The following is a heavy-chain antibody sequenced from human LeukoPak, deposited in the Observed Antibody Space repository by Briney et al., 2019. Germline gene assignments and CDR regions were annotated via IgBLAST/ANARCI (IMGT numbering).Heavy chain of an antibody. V-gene: IGHV3-30*18. J-gene: IGHJ4*02. CDR3: VKSLVGHTSGY. Sequence: GGSLTLSCAASGFSFSGYGMHWVRQAPGKGLEWLAVISYDASDEYYADSVKGRFTISRDNSKNMMYLQMISLRAEDTAVYYGVKSLVGHTSGYWGEGTLVSV. CDR2: ISYDASDE. D-gene: IGHD1-26*01. CDR1: GFSFSGYG.